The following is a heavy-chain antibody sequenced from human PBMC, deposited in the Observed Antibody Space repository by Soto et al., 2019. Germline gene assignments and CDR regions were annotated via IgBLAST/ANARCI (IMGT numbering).Heavy chain of an antibody. CDR3: ARVYCGGDCYPPDVFDI. Sequence: PSDTRSLTSTASGGCISSYYWSWIRQPPGNGLEWIGYIYYSGSTNYNPSLKSRVTISVDTSKNQFSLKLSSVTAADTAVYYCARVYCGGDCYPPDVFDIWGQGTMVTVSS. CDR2: IYYSGST. CDR1: GGCISSYY. J-gene: IGHJ3*02. D-gene: IGHD2-21*02. V-gene: IGHV4-59*07.